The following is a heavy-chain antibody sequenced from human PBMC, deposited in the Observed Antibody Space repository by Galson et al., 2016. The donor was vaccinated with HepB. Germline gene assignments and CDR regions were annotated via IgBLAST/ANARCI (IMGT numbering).Heavy chain of an antibody. CDR1: GFAFNTYG. J-gene: IGHJ4*02. CDR2: ISYAATNK. Sequence: SLRLSCAASGFAFNTYGMHWLRQAPGKGLEWVSAISYAATNKYYVDSVKGRFTISRDNSRNTVFLQMNSLRAEDTAIYYCAKDRSSEMVGATDYRGQGTLVIVSS. V-gene: IGHV3-30*18. CDR3: AKDRSSEMVGATDY. D-gene: IGHD1-26*01.